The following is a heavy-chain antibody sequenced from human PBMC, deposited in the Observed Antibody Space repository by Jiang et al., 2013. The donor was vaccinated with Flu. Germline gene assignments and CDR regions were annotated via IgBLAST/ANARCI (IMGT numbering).Heavy chain of an antibody. D-gene: IGHD3-10*01. V-gene: IGHV4-59*01. CDR1: GGSISNYY. J-gene: IGHJ4*02. Sequence: GGSISNYYWSWIRQPPREGTGVDWIHLLHGSTNYNPSLKSRVTMSIDTSKNQFSLKLSSVTAADTAMYYCARWAGSTMVRGVSPHFDYWGQGTLVSVSS. CDR2: LLHGST. CDR3: ARWAGSTMVRGVSPHFDY.